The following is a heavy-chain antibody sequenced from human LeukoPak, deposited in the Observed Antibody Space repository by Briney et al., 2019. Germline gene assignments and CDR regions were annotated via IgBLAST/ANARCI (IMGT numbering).Heavy chain of an antibody. Sequence: ASVKVSCKASGYTFTNYGISWVRQAPGQGLEWMGWINPNSGGTNYAQKFQGRVTMTRDTSISTAYMELSRLRSDDTAVYYCARVYYYDSSGYLGAFDYWGQGTLVTVSS. D-gene: IGHD3-22*01. CDR1: GYTFTNYG. CDR2: INPNSGGT. V-gene: IGHV1-2*02. CDR3: ARVYYYDSSGYLGAFDY. J-gene: IGHJ4*02.